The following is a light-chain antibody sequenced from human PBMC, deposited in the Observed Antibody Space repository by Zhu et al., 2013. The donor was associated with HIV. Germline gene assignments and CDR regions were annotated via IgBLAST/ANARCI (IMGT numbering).Light chain of an antibody. V-gene: IGLV2-11*02. Sequence: QSVLTQPRSMSGSPGQSVTIPCTGTSSDIGKYKYVSWYQQHPGKAPKLIMFDVSTRPSGVPDRFSGSKSDNTASLSISGLQAEDEAEYHCCAYAGSYTVIFGGGTALTVL. J-gene: IGLJ2*01. CDR2: DVS. CDR3: CAYAGSYTVI. CDR1: SSDIGKYKY.